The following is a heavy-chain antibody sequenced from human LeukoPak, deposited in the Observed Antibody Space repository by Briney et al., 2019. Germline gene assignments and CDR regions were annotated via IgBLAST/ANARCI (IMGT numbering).Heavy chain of an antibody. V-gene: IGHV4-59*01. CDR1: GGSISSYY. Sequence: PSETLSLTCTVSGGSISSYYWSWIRQPPGKGLEWIGYIYYSGSTNYNPSLKGRVTISVDTSKNQFSLKLSSVTAADTAVYYCARTYSSGWSKGYFDLWGRGTLVTVSS. D-gene: IGHD6-19*01. CDR2: IYYSGST. J-gene: IGHJ2*01. CDR3: ARTYSSGWSKGYFDL.